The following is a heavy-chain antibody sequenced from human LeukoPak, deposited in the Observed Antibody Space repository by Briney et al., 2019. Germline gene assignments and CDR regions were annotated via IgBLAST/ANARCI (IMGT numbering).Heavy chain of an antibody. V-gene: IGHV4-59*01. D-gene: IGHD2-21*02. J-gene: IGHJ3*02. CDR3: ARVAYCGGDCVAYWAFDI. CDR2: IYYSGST. CDR1: GGSISSYY. Sequence: SETLSLTCIVSGGSISSYYWSWIRQPPGKGLEWIGYIYYSGSTNYNPSLKSRVTISVDTSKNQFSLKLSSVTAADTAVYYCARVAYCGGDCVAYWAFDIWGQGTMVTVSS.